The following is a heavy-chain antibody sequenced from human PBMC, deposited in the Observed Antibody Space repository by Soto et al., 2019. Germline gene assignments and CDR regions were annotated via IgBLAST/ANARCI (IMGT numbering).Heavy chain of an antibody. Sequence: QLQLQESGSGLVKPSQTLSLTCAVSGGSISSGRHSWSWIRQPPGKGLEWIGYIYHSGSTYYNPSLKSRVTISVDRAKNQFSLKLSSVTAADSAVYYCARGGWELPGDNYFDYWGQGTLVTVSS. CDR2: IYHSGST. CDR3: ARGGWELPGDNYFDY. J-gene: IGHJ4*02. CDR1: GGSISSGRHS. D-gene: IGHD1-26*01. V-gene: IGHV4-30-2*01.